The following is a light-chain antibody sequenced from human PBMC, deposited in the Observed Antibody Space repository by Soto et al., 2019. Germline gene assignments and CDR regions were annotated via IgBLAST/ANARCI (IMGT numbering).Light chain of an antibody. V-gene: IGLV2-14*01. CDR2: EVR. CDR3: SSFTSSSTLEVV. CDR1: SSDVGGYDY. J-gene: IGLJ2*01. Sequence: QSALTQPASVSGSPGQSITISCTGTSSDVGGYDYVSWYQQHPGKAPKLMIYEVRNRPSGVSNRFSSSKSGNTASLTISGLRAEDEADYYCSSFTSSSTLEVVVGGGTKLTVL.